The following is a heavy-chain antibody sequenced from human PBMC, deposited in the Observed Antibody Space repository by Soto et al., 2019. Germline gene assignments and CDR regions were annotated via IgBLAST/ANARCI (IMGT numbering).Heavy chain of an antibody. D-gene: IGHD3-3*01. J-gene: IGHJ3*02. CDR1: GGTFSSYA. CDR2: IIPIFGTA. Sequence: SVKVSCKASGGTFSSYAISWVRQAPGQGLEWMGGIIPIFGTANYAQKFQGRVTITADKSTSTAYMELSSLRSEDTAVYYCARPDYTQDVWYHTYDIWGQGTMVTVS. CDR3: ARPDYTQDVWYHTYDI. V-gene: IGHV1-69*06.